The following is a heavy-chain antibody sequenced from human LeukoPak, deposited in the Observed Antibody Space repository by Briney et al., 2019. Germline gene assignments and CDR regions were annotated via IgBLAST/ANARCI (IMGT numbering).Heavy chain of an antibody. CDR1: GVTFSSYA. CDR3: ARHLSGDDI. J-gene: IGHJ3*02. Sequence: PRGSLRLSCAASGVTFSSYAMSWVRQAPGKGLEWVSGISGSGGSTYYADSVKGRFTISRDNSKNTLYLQMNSLRAEDTAVYYCARHLSGDDIWGQGTMVTVSS. D-gene: IGHD4-17*01. CDR2: ISGSGGST. V-gene: IGHV3-23*01.